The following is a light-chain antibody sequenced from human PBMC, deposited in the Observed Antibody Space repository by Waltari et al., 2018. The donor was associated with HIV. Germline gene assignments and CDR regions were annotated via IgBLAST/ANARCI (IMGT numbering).Light chain of an antibody. CDR1: ALPKRN. V-gene: IGLV3-10*01. Sequence: SYELTQPPSVSVSPGQTATITCSGDALPKRNACWYQQRSGQAPVLVMYDDNKRPSGIPERFSGSTSGTTATLTVSRAQVDDEADYYCYSTDTTGYERVFGGGTKLTVL. CDR3: YSTDTTGYERV. J-gene: IGLJ3*02. CDR2: DDN.